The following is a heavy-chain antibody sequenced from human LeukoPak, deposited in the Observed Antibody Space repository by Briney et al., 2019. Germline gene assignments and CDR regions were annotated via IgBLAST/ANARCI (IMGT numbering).Heavy chain of an antibody. CDR2: ISAYNGNT. V-gene: IGHV1-18*01. J-gene: IGHJ5*02. CDR3: ARGGIAASMEPNWFDP. D-gene: IGHD6-13*01. Sequence: ASVKVSCKASGYTFTSYGISWVRQAPGQGLEWMGWISAYNGNTNYAQKLQGRVTMTTDTSTSTAYMELRSLRSDDTAVYYCARGGIAASMEPNWFDPWGQGTLVTVSS. CDR1: GYTFTSYG.